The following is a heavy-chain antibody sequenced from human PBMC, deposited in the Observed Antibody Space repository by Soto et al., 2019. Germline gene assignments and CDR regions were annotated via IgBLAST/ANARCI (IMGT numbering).Heavy chain of an antibody. CDR3: ARSYDFWSGYYSSDWFDP. V-gene: IGHV1-69*02. D-gene: IGHD3-3*01. Sequence: QVQLVQSGAEVKKPGSSVKVSCKASGGTFSSYTISWVRQAPGQGLEWMGRIIPILGIANYAQNFQGRVTITADKSTSTAYMELSSLRSEDTAVYYCARSYDFWSGYYSSDWFDPWGQGTLVTVSS. CDR2: IIPILGIA. CDR1: GGTFSSYT. J-gene: IGHJ5*02.